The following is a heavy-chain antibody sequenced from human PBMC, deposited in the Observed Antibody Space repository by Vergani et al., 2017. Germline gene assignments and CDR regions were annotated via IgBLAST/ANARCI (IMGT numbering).Heavy chain of an antibody. Sequence: QVQLVQSGAEVKKPGSSVKVSCKASGGTFSSYAISWVRQAPGQGLEWMGGIIPIFGTANYAQKFQGRVTITADESTSTAYMELSSLRSEATAVYYCARMDIVVVPAAMSARPNWFDPWGQGTLVTVSS. CDR2: IIPIFGTA. CDR3: ARMDIVVVPAAMSARPNWFDP. CDR1: GGTFSSYA. D-gene: IGHD2-2*03. J-gene: IGHJ5*02. V-gene: IGHV1-69*01.